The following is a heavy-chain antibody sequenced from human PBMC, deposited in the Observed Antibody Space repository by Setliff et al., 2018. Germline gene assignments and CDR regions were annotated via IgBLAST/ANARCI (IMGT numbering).Heavy chain of an antibody. V-gene: IGHV1-69*05. CDR1: GGTFSNYG. CDR3: VREGVDTRSSTDYRYYMDV. J-gene: IGHJ6*03. D-gene: IGHD5-18*01. CDR2: TIPIFGTT. Sequence: ASVKVSCKASGGTFSNYGVSWVRQAPGQGLEWMGGTIPIFGTTDYAQKFQGRVTIITDDSTSTAFMQLSSLTSEDTAVYYCVREGVDTRSSTDYRYYMDVWGKGTTVTVSS.